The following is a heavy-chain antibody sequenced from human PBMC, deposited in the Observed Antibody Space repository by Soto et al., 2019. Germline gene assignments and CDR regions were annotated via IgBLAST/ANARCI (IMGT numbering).Heavy chain of an antibody. Sequence: QLQLQESGPGLVKPSETLSLTCTVSGVCISSKNFYWGWIRQSPGKGLEWIGTLYSGSTFSSLSLKNRVTISVETSKNQVSLKLRSVAAADTAIYYCATTRGIAVGGSFDYWGQGIQVTVSP. D-gene: IGHD6-19*01. V-gene: IGHV4-39*01. CDR3: ATTRGIAVGGSFDY. CDR2: LYSGST. CDR1: GVCISSKNFY. J-gene: IGHJ4*02.